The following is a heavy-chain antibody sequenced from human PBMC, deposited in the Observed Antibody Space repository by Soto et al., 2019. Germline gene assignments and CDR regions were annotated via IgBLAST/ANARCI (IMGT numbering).Heavy chain of an antibody. D-gene: IGHD6-13*01. Sequence: GGSLRLFCAASGFTFSSYSMNWVRQAPGKGLEWVSSISSSSSYIYYADSVKGRFTISRDNAKNSLYLQMNSLRAEDTAVYYCARSPGYSSSWTYYYYYGMDVWGQGTTVTVSS. CDR1: GFTFSSYS. CDR3: ARSPGYSSSWTYYYYYGMDV. V-gene: IGHV3-21*01. CDR2: ISSSSSYI. J-gene: IGHJ6*02.